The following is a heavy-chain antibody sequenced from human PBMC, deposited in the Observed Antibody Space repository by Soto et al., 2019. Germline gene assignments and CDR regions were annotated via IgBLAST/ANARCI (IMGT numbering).Heavy chain of an antibody. CDR1: GGSIRSSSYY. CDR3: AREDSYGWSGESLDV. J-gene: IGHJ6*02. CDR2: IYYSRST. D-gene: IGHD6-19*01. Sequence: PSETLSLTCTVSGGSIRSSSYYWGWIRQPPGKGLEWIGSIYYSRSTYYNPSLKSRLTISVDTSKNQFSLTLTSVTAADTAVYYCAREDSYGWSGESLDVWGQGPTVTVSS. V-gene: IGHV4-39*02.